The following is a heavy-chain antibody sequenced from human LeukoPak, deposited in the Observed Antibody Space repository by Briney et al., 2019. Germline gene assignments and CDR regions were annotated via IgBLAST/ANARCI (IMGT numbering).Heavy chain of an antibody. CDR1: GFTFSSYS. D-gene: IGHD1-26*01. V-gene: IGHV3-21*01. Sequence: GGSLRLSCAASGFTFSSYSMNWVRQAPGKGLEWVSSISSSSSYIYYADSVKGRFTISRDNAKNSLYLQMNSLRAEDTAVYYCARQRGSYYTFDYWGQGTLVTVSS. J-gene: IGHJ4*02. CDR3: ARQRGSYYTFDY. CDR2: ISSSSSYI.